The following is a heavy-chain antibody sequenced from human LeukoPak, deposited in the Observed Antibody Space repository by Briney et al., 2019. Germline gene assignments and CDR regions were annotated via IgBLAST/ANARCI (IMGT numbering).Heavy chain of an antibody. CDR2: ISWNSGSI. CDR1: GFTFDDYA. V-gene: IGHV3-9*01. CDR3: AKAARRWELLESHFDY. J-gene: IGHJ4*02. Sequence: GGSLRLSCAASGFTFDDYAMHWVRQAPGKGLEWVSGISWNSGSIGYADSVKGRFTISRDNAKNSLYLQMNCLRAEDTALYYCAKAARRWELLESHFDYWGQGTLVTVSS. D-gene: IGHD1-26*01.